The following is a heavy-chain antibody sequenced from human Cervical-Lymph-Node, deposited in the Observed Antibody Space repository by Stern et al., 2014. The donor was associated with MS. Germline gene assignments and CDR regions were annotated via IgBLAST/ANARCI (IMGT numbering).Heavy chain of an antibody. V-gene: IGHV1-24*01. Sequence: VQLVESGAEVKKPGASVKVSCKVSGYTLTELSLHWVRQAPGKGLEWLGGFDPEDGETTHAQKCQGRVTMTEDTSTDTAYMELSSLRSEDTAVYYCATGGAVAADFYYFDDWGQGTLVTVSS. D-gene: IGHD6-19*01. J-gene: IGHJ4*02. CDR2: FDPEDGET. CDR3: ATGGAVAADFYYFDD. CDR1: GYTLTELS.